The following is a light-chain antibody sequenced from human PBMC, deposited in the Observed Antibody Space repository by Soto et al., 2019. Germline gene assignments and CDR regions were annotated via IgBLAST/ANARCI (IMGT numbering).Light chain of an antibody. CDR2: EVR. CDR3: SSHVGTDVLVV. J-gene: IGLJ2*01. Sequence: QSVLTQPASVSGSPGQSITISCSGTSSDIGSYNLVSWYQQHPGKAPKLLIFEVRRLPSGVSSRFSGSKSGNTASLTISGLQAEDEAEYYCSSHVGTDVLVVFGGGTKLTVL. CDR1: SSDIGSYNL. V-gene: IGLV2-23*02.